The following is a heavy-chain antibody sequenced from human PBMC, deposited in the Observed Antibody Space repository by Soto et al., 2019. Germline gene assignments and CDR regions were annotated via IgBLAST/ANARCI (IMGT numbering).Heavy chain of an antibody. Sequence: EVQLVESGGGLVQPGGSLRLSCAASGFTFSSYSMNWVRQAPGKGLEWVSYISSSSSTIYYADSVKGRFTISRDNAKNSLYLQMNSLRAEDTAVYYCARGPIARTTVTTRQYFDLWGRGTLVTVSS. D-gene: IGHD4-17*01. CDR1: GFTFSSYS. CDR2: ISSSSSTI. CDR3: ARGPIARTTVTTRQYFDL. J-gene: IGHJ2*01. V-gene: IGHV3-48*01.